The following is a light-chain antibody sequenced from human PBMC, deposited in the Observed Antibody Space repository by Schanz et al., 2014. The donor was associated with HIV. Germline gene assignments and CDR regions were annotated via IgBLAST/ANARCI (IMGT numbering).Light chain of an antibody. V-gene: IGKV3-15*01. CDR3: QQYDRLWT. CDR2: SAS. J-gene: IGKJ1*01. Sequence: EVVMTQSPATLSVSPGERATLSCRPSQSVDSKLAWYQQKTGQAPRLLIYSASTRATGIPARFSGSMSGTEFTLTISSLQSEDFAVYYCQQYDRLWTFGHGTKVEIK. CDR1: QSVDSK.